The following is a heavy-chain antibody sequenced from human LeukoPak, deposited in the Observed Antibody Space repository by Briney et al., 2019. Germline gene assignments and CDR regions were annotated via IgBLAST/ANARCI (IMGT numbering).Heavy chain of an antibody. D-gene: IGHD7-27*01. CDR1: GYTFTGYY. J-gene: IGHJ3*02. V-gene: IGHV1-2*02. Sequence: SVTVSCKASGYTFTGYYIHWVRQAPGQGLEWMGWINPNFGGTNYTQKFQGRVTMTRDTSISTAYMELSSLRSDDTALYYCARLSGVDPIDIWGQGTMVTVSS. CDR2: INPNFGGT. CDR3: ARLSGVDPIDI.